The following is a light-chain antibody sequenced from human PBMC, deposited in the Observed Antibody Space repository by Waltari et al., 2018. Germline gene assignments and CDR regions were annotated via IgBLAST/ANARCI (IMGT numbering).Light chain of an antibody. J-gene: IGKJ1*01. V-gene: IGKV1-33*01. CDR2: DAS. CDR3: RHYANFPPWT. CDR1: QGIDTY. Sequence: DIQMTQSPSSLSASVGDRLTITCRASQGIDTYLNWFQQKPGKAPKLLIYDASRLGTGVPSRFSGTGSGTYFTFTINNLQPEDLATYYCRHYANFPPWTFGQGTKVNI.